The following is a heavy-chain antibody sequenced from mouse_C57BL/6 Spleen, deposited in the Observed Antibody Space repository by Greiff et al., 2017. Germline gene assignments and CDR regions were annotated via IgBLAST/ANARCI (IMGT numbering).Heavy chain of an antibody. CDR2: ISPRSCNT. Sequence: VQLQQSGAELARPGASVKLSCKASGYTFTSYGISWVKQRTVHGLAWIGDISPRSCNTSYNEKFKCKSTLTADKSSSTAYMKLRSLTSEDSAVYFCARSGYDYDDYAMDNWGQGTSVTVTS. D-gene: IGHD2-4*01. V-gene: IGHV1-81*01. J-gene: IGHJ4*01. CDR1: GYTFTSYG. CDR3: ARSGYDYDDYAMDN.